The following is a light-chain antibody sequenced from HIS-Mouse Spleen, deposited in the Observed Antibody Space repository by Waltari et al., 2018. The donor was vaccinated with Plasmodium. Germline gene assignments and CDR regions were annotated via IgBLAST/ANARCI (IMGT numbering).Light chain of an antibody. V-gene: IGKV1-39*01. CDR1: QSISSY. Sequence: DIQMTQSPSSLSASVGDRVTITCRASQSISSYLNWYQQKPGKAPKLLIYASSSLQSGVPSSFSGSGSGTDFTLTISSLQPEEFATYYCQQSYSTWTFGQGTKVEIK. CDR3: QQSYSTWT. CDR2: ASS. J-gene: IGKJ1*01.